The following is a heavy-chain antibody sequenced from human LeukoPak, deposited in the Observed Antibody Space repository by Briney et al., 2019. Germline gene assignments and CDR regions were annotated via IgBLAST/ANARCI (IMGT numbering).Heavy chain of an antibody. V-gene: IGHV3-30-3*01. CDR1: GFTFSSYA. D-gene: IGHD5-24*01. CDR2: ISYDGSNK. Sequence: PGGSLRLSCAASGFTFSSYAMHWVRQAPGKGLEWVAVISYDGSNKYYADSVKGRFTISRDNSKNTLYLQMNSLKTEDTAVYYCARDHGYNFDLWGQGTLVTVSS. J-gene: IGHJ4*02. CDR3: ARDHGYNFDL.